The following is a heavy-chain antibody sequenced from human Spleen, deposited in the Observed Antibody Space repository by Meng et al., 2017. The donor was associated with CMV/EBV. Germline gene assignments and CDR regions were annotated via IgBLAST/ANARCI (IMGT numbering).Heavy chain of an antibody. CDR2: ISGSGGST. D-gene: IGHD2-15*01. Sequence: GESLKISCAASGFTFSSYAMSWVRQAPGKGLEWVSAISGSGGSTYYADSVKGRFTISRDNGKNSLSLQMNSLRAEDTAVYYCARRILYFDYWGQGSLVTVSS. V-gene: IGHV3-23*01. CDR3: ARRILYFDY. CDR1: GFTFSSYA. J-gene: IGHJ4*02.